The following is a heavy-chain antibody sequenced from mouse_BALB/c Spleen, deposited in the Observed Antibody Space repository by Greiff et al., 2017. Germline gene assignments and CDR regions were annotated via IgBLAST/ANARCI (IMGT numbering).Heavy chain of an antibody. CDR1: GFSLTDYG. D-gene: IGHD2-4*01. CDR2: IWGGGST. J-gene: IGHJ2*01. Sequence: QVQLQPSGPGLVAPSQRLSITFPVSGFSLTDYGLSWIRPPPGKGLEWLGVIWGGGSTYYNSALKSRLSISKDNSKSQVFLKMNSLQTDDTAMYYCAKQTIYYDYDGCFDDWGQGTTLTVSS. V-gene: IGHV2-6-5*01. CDR3: AKQTIYYDYDGCFDD.